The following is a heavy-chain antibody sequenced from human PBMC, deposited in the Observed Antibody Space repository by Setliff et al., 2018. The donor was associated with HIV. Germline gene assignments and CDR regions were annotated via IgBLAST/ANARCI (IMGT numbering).Heavy chain of an antibody. J-gene: IGHJ6*02. V-gene: IGHV4-38-2*01. CDR1: GFSISSRYY. D-gene: IGHD3-3*02. CDR3: ARAAAGNTGPFDL. Sequence: SETLSLTCDVSGFSISSRYYWGWIRQSPGKGLEWIGNIYHTGSSYYNPSLKSRVTISVDTSKNQFSLKLSSVTAADTAVYYCARAAAGNTGPFDLWGQGTTVTVSS. CDR2: IYHTGSS.